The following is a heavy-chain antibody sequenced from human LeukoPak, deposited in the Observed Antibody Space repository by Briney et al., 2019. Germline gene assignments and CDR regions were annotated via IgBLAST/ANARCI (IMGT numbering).Heavy chain of an antibody. CDR2: IRFDGNTE. J-gene: IGHJ3*02. CDR3: AREIAAAGAFDI. Sequence: GGSLRLSCAASGFTFSTFGMHWVRQAPGKGLEWVTFIRFDGNTEYYADSVKGRFTISRDNAKNSLYLQMNSLRAEDTAVYYCAREIAAAGAFDIWGQGTMVTVSS. CDR1: GFTFSTFG. D-gene: IGHD6-13*01. V-gene: IGHV3-30*02.